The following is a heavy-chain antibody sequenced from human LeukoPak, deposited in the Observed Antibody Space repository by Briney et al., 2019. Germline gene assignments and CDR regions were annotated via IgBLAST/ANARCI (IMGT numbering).Heavy chain of an antibody. Sequence: GGSLRLSCAASGFTFSSYDMYWARQAPGKGLECVASISRHSGASTYYAASVKGRFTISRDNSRSTLYLQMNSLRADDTAVYYCSKKGQNGDYGKPDWGQGTLVTVSS. CDR1: GFTFSSYD. D-gene: IGHD4-17*01. CDR2: ISRHSGAST. V-gene: IGHV3-23*01. CDR3: SKKGQNGDYGKPD. J-gene: IGHJ4*02.